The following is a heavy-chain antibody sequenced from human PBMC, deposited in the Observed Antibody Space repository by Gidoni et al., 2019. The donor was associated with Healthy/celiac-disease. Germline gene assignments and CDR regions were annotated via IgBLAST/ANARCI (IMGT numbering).Heavy chain of an antibody. V-gene: IGHV3-53*01. CDR3: AREVKRYYGMDV. CDR2: IYSGGST. CDR1: GFTVSSNY. J-gene: IGHJ6*02. D-gene: IGHD4-4*01. Sequence: EVQLVESGGGLLQPGGSLRLSCAASGFTVSSNYMSWVRQAPGKGLEWVSVIYSGGSTYYADSVKGRFTISRDNSKNTLYLQMNSLRAEDTAVYYCAREVKRYYGMDVWGQGTTVTVSS.